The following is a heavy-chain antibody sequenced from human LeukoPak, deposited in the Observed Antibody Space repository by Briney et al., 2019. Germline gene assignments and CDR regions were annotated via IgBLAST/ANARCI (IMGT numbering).Heavy chain of an antibody. CDR3: AKKLGIENFDY. CDR1: GFTFSRNA. Sequence: GGSLRLSCAASGFTFSRNAMNWVRQAPGKGLEWVSAISGSGGSTYYADSVKGRFTISRDNSKNTLYLQMNSLRAEDTAVYYCAKKLGIENFDYWGQGTLVTVSS. D-gene: IGHD7-27*01. V-gene: IGHV3-23*01. J-gene: IGHJ4*02. CDR2: ISGSGGST.